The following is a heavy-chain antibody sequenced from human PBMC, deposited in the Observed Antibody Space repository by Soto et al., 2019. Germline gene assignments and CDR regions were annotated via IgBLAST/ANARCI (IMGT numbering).Heavy chain of an antibody. Sequence: EVQLVQSGGGLVQPGRSLRLSCAATGFAFSEYVMHWVRQAPGKGLEWVGSIGWNGASIDYADSVKGRFTISRDNAKNSLLLQMNSLTTDDTVLYVCAKARVVPDCDRWGQGTLVTVSS. CDR3: AKARVVPDCDR. CDR2: IGWNGASI. J-gene: IGHJ5*02. CDR1: GFAFSEYV. V-gene: IGHV3-9*01. D-gene: IGHD2-2*01.